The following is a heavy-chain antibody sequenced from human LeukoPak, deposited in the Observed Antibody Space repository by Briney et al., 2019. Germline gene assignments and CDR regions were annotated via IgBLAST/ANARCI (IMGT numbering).Heavy chain of an antibody. CDR3: ARILALGYFDN. J-gene: IGHJ4*02. V-gene: IGHV3-11*03. CDR2: ISSSSSYT. CDR1: GFTLSDYY. Sequence: PGGSLRLSCAASGFTLSDYYMSWIRQAPGKGLEWVSYISSSSSYTNYADSVKGRFTISRDNAKNSLYLQMNSLRAEDTAVYYCARILALGYFDNWGQGTLVTVSS. D-gene: IGHD7-27*01.